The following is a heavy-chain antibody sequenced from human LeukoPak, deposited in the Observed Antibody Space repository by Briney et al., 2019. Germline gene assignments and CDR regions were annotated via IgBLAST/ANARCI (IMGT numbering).Heavy chain of an antibody. V-gene: IGHV4-39*01. J-gene: IGHJ3*02. CDR2: IYYSGSA. CDR1: GGSISSSSYY. Sequence: SETLSLTCTVSGGSISSSSYYWGWIRQPPGKGLERIGSIYYSGSAYYNPSLKSRVTISVDTSKNQFSLKLSSVTAADTAVYFFKRKTAYDILTGYYPLLGCIWGQGTMVTVSS. D-gene: IGHD3-9*01. CDR3: KRKTAYDILTGYYPLLGCI.